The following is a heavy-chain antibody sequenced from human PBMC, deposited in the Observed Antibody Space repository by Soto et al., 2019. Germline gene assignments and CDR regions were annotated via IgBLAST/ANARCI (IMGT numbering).Heavy chain of an antibody. CDR1: GGSFSGYY. V-gene: IGHV4-34*01. CDR2: INHSGST. CDR3: ARGSSRITMIVRYYFDY. Sequence: LSLTCAVYGGSFSGYYWSWIRQPPGKGLEWIGEINHSGSTNYNPSLKSRVTISVDTSKNQFSLKLSSVTAADTAVYYCARGSSRITMIVRYYFDYWGQGTLVTVSS. D-gene: IGHD3-22*01. J-gene: IGHJ4*02.